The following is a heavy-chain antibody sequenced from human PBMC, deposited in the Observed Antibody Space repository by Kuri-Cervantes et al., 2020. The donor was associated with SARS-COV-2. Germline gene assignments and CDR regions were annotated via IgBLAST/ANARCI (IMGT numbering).Heavy chain of an antibody. CDR2: IYTSGST. CDR1: GGSISSGDYY. J-gene: IGHJ3*02. Sequence: LRLSCTVSGGSISSGDYYWSWIRQPPGKGLEWIGRIYTSGSTNYNPSLKSRVTMSVDTSKNQFSLKLNSVTAADTAVYYCATMTVLSSDAFDIWGLGTMVTVSS. D-gene: IGHD4-11*01. CDR3: ATMTVLSSDAFDI. V-gene: IGHV4-61*02.